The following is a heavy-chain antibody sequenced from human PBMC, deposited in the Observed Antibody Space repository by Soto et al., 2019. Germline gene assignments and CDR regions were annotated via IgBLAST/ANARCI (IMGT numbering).Heavy chain of an antibody. Sequence: QVQMVQSGAEVKKPGASVKVSCKASGYTFTNHYIHWVRQAPGQGLEWMGIINPSGGSTSESQKFQGRLTLTRDTSTSTVYMELSSLRSEDTAVFYCAREAGIRTATLIPFDHWGQGTLVTVSS. CDR2: INPSGGST. CDR1: GYTFTNHY. J-gene: IGHJ4*02. V-gene: IGHV1-46*01. D-gene: IGHD2-21*02. CDR3: AREAGIRTATLIPFDH.